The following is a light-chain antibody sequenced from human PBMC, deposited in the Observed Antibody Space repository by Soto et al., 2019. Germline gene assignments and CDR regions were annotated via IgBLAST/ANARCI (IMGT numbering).Light chain of an antibody. CDR2: EVT. CDR3: SSYTTSSTRV. CDR1: SSDIGIYKY. Sequence: QSALTQPASVSVSPGQSIAISCTGSSSDIGIYKYVSWYQQHPGKVPKLIIYEVTNRPSGVSNRFSGSKSGNTASLTISGLQDEDEADYYCSSYTTSSTRVFGPGTKLTVL. J-gene: IGLJ1*01. V-gene: IGLV2-14*01.